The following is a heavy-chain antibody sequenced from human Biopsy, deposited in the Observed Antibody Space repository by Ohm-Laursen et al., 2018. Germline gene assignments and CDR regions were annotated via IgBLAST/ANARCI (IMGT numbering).Heavy chain of an antibody. CDR3: AGATSGTSLYDP. D-gene: IGHD6-13*01. CDR1: GASISSAAYH. CDR2: ISHSGST. V-gene: IGHV4-31*01. J-gene: IGHJ5*02. Sequence: SDTLSLTCTVSGASISSAAYHWSWIRQLPGKGLEWIGYISHSGSTSYNPSLRSLVTISTDTSTNQFSLKVRSVTAADTAMYYCAGATSGTSLYDPWGQGILVTVSP.